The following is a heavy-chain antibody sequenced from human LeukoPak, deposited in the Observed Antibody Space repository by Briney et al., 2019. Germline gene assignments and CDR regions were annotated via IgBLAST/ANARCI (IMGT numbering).Heavy chain of an antibody. V-gene: IGHV3-30*02. Sequence: PGGSLRLSCAASGFTFSSYGMHWVRQAPGKGLEGVAFILYDGRNKYYTDSVKGRFTISRDNSKNTLYLQMNSLRAQDTAMYYCVPHDAFNIWGQGTMVTVSS. CDR2: ILYDGRNK. J-gene: IGHJ3*02. CDR3: VPHDAFNI. CDR1: GFTFSSYG.